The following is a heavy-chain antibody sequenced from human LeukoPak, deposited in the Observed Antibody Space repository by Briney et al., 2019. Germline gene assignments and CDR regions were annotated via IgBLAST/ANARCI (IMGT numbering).Heavy chain of an antibody. D-gene: IGHD6-13*01. CDR3: AREAIAAADPY. CDR1: GFTVSSNY. Sequence: GGSLRLSCAASGFTVSSNYMSWVRQAPGKGLEWVSVIYSGGSTYYADSVKGRFTISRDNSKNTLYLQVNSLRAEDTAVYYCAREAIAAADPYWGQGTLVTVSS. V-gene: IGHV3-66*01. J-gene: IGHJ4*02. CDR2: IYSGGST.